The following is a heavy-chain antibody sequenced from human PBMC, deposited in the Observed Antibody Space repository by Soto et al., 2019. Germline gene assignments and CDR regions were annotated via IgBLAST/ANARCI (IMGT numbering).Heavy chain of an antibody. J-gene: IGHJ3*02. CDR2: IIPIFGTA. D-gene: IGHD3-10*01. CDR1: GGTFSSYA. V-gene: IGHV1-69*01. Sequence: QVQLVQSGAEVKKPGSSMKVSCKASGGTFSSYAISWVRQAPGQGLEWMGGIIPIFGTANYAQKFQGRVTITADESTSTAYMELSSLRSQDTAVYYCAKPYGSGSYRAFDIWGQGTMVTVSS. CDR3: AKPYGSGSYRAFDI.